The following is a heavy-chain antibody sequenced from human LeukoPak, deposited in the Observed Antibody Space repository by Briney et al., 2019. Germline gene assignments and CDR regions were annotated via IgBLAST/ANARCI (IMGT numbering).Heavy chain of an antibody. Sequence: PGGSLRLSCAASGFSFSSYSMNWVRQAPGKGLEGVSYISSSSSTIYYADSVKGRFTISRDNAKNSLYLQMNSLRAEDTAVYYCARGGMVVVSEFDYWGQGTLVTVSS. CDR3: ARGGMVVVSEFDY. J-gene: IGHJ4*02. CDR2: ISSSSSTI. V-gene: IGHV3-48*01. CDR1: GFSFSSYS. D-gene: IGHD3-22*01.